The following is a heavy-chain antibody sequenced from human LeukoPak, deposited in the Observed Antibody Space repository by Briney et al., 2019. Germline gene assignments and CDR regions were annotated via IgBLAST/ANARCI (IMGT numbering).Heavy chain of an antibody. Sequence: SETLSLTCAVSGYSISSGYYWGWIRQPPAKGLEWIGSIYHSGSTYYNPSLKSRVTISVDTSKNQFSLKLSSVTAADTAVYYCARDASGSNYDILTGYYGFDYWGQGTLVTVSS. V-gene: IGHV4-38-2*02. CDR2: IYHSGST. CDR3: ARDASGSNYDILTGYYGFDY. J-gene: IGHJ4*02. CDR1: GYSISSGYY. D-gene: IGHD3-9*01.